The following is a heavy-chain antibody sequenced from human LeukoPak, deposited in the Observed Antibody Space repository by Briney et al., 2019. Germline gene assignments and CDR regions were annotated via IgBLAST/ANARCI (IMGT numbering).Heavy chain of an antibody. CDR3: ARDLGTSHDLWSGYFSS. V-gene: IGHV1-2*02. Sequence: GAAVKVSCKASGYIFTDFYMHWIRQAPGQGLEWMGWINPNSGATRYAQKFQGRVTMTRDASINTASMELTWLRSDDTAVYYCARDLGTSHDLWSGYFSSWGQGTLVTVSS. CDR2: INPNSGAT. CDR1: GYIFTDFY. D-gene: IGHD3-3*01. J-gene: IGHJ5*02.